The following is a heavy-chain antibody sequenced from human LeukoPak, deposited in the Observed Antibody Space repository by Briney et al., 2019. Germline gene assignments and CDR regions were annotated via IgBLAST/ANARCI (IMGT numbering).Heavy chain of an antibody. CDR2: IYYSGST. CDR1: GGSISSYY. D-gene: IGHD6-13*01. Sequence: PSETLSLTCTVSGGSISSYYWSWIRQPPGKGLEWIGYIYYSGSTNYNPSLKSRVTISVDTSKNQLSLKLSSVTAADTAVYYCARDFIYSSSWQNWFDPWGQGTLVTVSS. CDR3: ARDFIYSSSWQNWFDP. V-gene: IGHV4-59*01. J-gene: IGHJ5*02.